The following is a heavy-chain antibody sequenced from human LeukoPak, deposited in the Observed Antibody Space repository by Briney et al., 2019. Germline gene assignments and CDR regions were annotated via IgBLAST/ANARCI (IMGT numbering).Heavy chain of an antibody. V-gene: IGHV3-30*01. D-gene: IGHD2-15*01. J-gene: IGHJ4*02. CDR1: GFTFSNYA. CDR2: MSFDGSHQ. CDR3: ARRRVGYFGS. Sequence: GGSLRHSCAASGFTFSNYAMHWVRQAPGKGLEWVALMSFDGSHQYYADSVKGRFTISRDNSNNTVFLQMNSLRTEDTAVYYCARRRVGYFGSWGQGTLVAVSS.